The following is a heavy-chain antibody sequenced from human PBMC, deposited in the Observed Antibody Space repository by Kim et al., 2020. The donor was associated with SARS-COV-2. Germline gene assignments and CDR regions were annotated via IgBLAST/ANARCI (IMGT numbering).Heavy chain of an antibody. CDR2: IYTSGST. CDR1: GGSISSGSYY. J-gene: IGHJ6*02. D-gene: IGHD2-2*01. CDR3: ARAGDIVVVPAPYYYGMDV. Sequence: SETLSLTCTVSGGSISSGSYYWSWIRQPAGKGLEWIGRIYTSGSTNYNPSLKSRVTISVDTSKNQFSLKLSSVTAADTAVYYCARAGDIVVVPAPYYYGMDVWGQGTTVTVSS. V-gene: IGHV4-61*02.